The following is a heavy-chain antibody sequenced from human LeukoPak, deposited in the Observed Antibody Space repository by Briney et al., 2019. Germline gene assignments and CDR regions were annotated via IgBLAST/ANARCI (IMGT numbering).Heavy chain of an antibody. V-gene: IGHV2-5*02. D-gene: IGHD6-19*01. J-gene: IGHJ4*02. CDR3: AHSGYNSGFYFDY. Sequence: SGPTLVRPTQTLTLTCTFSGFSLSSNGAGVAWIRQPPGEALEWLALISWDDYRRFNPSLRSRLTITKDTSKNQVVLTMTNMDPVDTATYYCAHSGYNSGFYFDYWGQGTLVTVSS. CDR2: ISWDDYR. CDR1: GFSLSSNGAG.